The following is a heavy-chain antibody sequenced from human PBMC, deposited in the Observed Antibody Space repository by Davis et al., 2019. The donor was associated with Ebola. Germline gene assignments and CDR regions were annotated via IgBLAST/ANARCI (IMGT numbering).Heavy chain of an antibody. Sequence: PGGSLRLSCAVSGFTFSSYNMNWVRQAPGTGLEWVARSRSKANGYTTEYAPSVKGRFTVSRDDSENLLYLQMNSLKTEDTAVYFCVYGTSGRVMDVWGQGTTVTVSS. CDR2: SRSKANGYTT. CDR3: VYGTSGRVMDV. V-gene: IGHV3-72*01. CDR1: GFTFSSYN. D-gene: IGHD3-3*01. J-gene: IGHJ6*02.